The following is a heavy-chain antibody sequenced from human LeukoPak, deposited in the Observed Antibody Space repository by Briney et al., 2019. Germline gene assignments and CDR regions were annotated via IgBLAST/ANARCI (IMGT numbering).Heavy chain of an antibody. Sequence: PAGGSLRLSCAASGFTFSSYAMHWVRQAPGKGLEWVAVISYDGSNKYYADSVKGRFTISRDNSKNTLYLQMNSLRAEDTAVYYCARDRPYSSSWYSYYYYYMDVWGKGTTVTVSS. CDR3: ARDRPYSSSWYSYYYYYMDV. V-gene: IGHV3-30-3*01. CDR2: ISYDGSNK. D-gene: IGHD6-13*01. J-gene: IGHJ6*03. CDR1: GFTFSSYA.